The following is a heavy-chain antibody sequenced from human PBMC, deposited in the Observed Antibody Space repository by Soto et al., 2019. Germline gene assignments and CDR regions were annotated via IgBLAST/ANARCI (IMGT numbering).Heavy chain of an antibody. CDR3: ASDGQYRHQAIITEYFGMDV. CDR2: IIPIFGGA. Sequence: VQVVQSEAEAKKPGSSVKLSCEVSGVTFSNAAFSWVRQAPGQGLEWMGGIIPIFGGAKYAQKFQGRVEITADVLTDILYMEVTSLTIDDTAVYFCASDGQYRHQAIITEYFGMDVWGQGTTVTVS. CDR1: GVTFSNAA. D-gene: IGHD2-2*02. J-gene: IGHJ6*02. V-gene: IGHV1-69*01.